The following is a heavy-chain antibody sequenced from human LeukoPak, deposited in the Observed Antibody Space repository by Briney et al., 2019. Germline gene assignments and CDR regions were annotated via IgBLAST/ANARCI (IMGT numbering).Heavy chain of an antibody. J-gene: IGHJ3*02. D-gene: IGHD3-10*01. Sequence: SETLSLTCTVSGDSINNYYWSWIRQPPGKGLEWIGYIYYSGSTTYNPSLKSRVTISVDTSKNQFSLNLSSVTTADSAVYYCAGRRGDFGSGELNIWGQGTMVTVSS. CDR3: AGRRGDFGSGELNI. CDR1: GDSINNYY. V-gene: IGHV4-59*08. CDR2: IYYSGST.